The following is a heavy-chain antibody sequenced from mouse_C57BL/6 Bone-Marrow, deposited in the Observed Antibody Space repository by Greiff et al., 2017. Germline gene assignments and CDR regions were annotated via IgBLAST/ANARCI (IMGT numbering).Heavy chain of an antibody. CDR3: TTWGMVTG. V-gene: IGHV14-4*01. CDR1: GFNIKDDY. CDR2: IDPENGDT. D-gene: IGHD2-2*01. Sequence: EVQLQQSGAELVRPGASVKLSCTASGFNIKDDYMHWVKQRPEQGLEWIGWIDPENGDTEYASKFQGKVTITADTSSNTAYLQHSSLTSEDTAVYYCTTWGMVTGGGQGTLVTVSA. J-gene: IGHJ3*01.